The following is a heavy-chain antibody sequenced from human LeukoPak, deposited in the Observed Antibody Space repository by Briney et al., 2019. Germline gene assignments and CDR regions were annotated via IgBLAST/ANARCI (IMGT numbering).Heavy chain of an antibody. CDR2: IIPIFGTA. D-gene: IGHD2-15*01. CDR3: AGLGYCSGGSCS. Sequence: ASVKVSCKASGGTFSSYAISWVRQAPGQGLEWMGGIIPIFGTANYAQKFQGRVTITADKSTSTAYMELSSLRSEDTAVYYCAGLGYCSGGSCSWGQGTLVTVSS. CDR1: GGTFSSYA. V-gene: IGHV1-69*06. J-gene: IGHJ4*02.